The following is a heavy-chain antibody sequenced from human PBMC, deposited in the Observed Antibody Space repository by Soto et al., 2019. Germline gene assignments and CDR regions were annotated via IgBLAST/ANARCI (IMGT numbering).Heavy chain of an antibody. CDR1: GFTFSSYA. Sequence: EVQLLESGGGLVQPGGSLRLSCAASGFTFSSYAMSWVRQAPGKGLEWVSAISGSGGSTYYADSVKGRFTISRDNSKNTLYLQMNSLRAEDTAVYYCAKDQAQPTYYDFWSGSGVGYWGQGTLVTVSS. CDR3: AKDQAQPTYYDFWSGSGVGY. J-gene: IGHJ4*02. V-gene: IGHV3-23*01. D-gene: IGHD3-3*01. CDR2: ISGSGGST.